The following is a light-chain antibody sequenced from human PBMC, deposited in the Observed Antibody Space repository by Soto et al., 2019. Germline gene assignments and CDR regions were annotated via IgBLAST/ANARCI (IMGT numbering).Light chain of an antibody. CDR2: DDS. V-gene: IGLV3-21*02. CDR1: NIGSKS. J-gene: IGLJ2*01. CDR3: GGWDDSLSGPV. Sequence: SYELTQPPSVSVAPGQTARITCGGNNIGSKSVHWYQQKPGQAPVLVVYDDSDRPSGIPERFSGSKSGTSASLAISGLRSEDEADYYCGGWDDSLSGPVFGGGTKLTVL.